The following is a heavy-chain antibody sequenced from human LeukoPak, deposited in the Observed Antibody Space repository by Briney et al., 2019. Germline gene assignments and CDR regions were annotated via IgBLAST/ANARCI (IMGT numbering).Heavy chain of an antibody. Sequence: PSQTLSLTCAVSGGSTSSGGYSWSWIRHPPGKCLEWRGYIYHSGSTYYNPSLKSRVTISVDRSKNQFSLKLSSVTAADTAVYYCARDLRSTGNYFDYWGQGTLVTVSS. CDR3: ARDLRSTGNYFDY. CDR2: IYHSGST. D-gene: IGHD3-10*01. CDR1: GGSTSSGGYS. J-gene: IGHJ4*02. V-gene: IGHV4-30-2*01.